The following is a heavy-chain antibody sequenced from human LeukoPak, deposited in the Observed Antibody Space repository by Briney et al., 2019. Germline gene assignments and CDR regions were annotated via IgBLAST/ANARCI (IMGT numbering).Heavy chain of an antibody. CDR2: INHSGST. D-gene: IGHD2-2*01. Sequence: SETLSLTCAVYGGSFSGYYWSWIRQPPGKGLEWIGEINHSGSTNYNPSLKSRVTISVDTSKNQFSLKLSSVTAADTAVYYCARATRSYYYMDVWGKGTTVTVSS. J-gene: IGHJ6*03. CDR3: ARATRSYYYMDV. V-gene: IGHV4-34*01. CDR1: GGSFSGYY.